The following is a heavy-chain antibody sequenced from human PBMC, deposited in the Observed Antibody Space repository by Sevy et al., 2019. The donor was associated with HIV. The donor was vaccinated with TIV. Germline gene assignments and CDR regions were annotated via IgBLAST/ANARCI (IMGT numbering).Heavy chain of an antibody. J-gene: IGHJ5*02. CDR3: ARAPLVGAQEGNWFDP. D-gene: IGHD1-26*01. Sequence: ASVKVSCKASGYTFTGYYMHWVRQAPGQGLEWMGWINPNSGGTNYAQKFQGRVTMTRDTSISTAYMELSRLRSDDTAVYYCARAPLVGAQEGNWFDPWGQGTLVTVSS. V-gene: IGHV1-2*02. CDR1: GYTFTGYY. CDR2: INPNSGGT.